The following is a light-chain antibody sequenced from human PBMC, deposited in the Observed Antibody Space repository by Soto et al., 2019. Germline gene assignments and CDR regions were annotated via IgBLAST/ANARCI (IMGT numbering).Light chain of an antibody. Sequence: QSALTQPPSASGSPGQSVTISCTGTSSDVGGYNYVSWYQQHPGKAPKLMIYEVSKRPSGVPDRFSGSKSGNTASLTVSGLQAEVDSYYYCSSYAISNIFGHDFGPVTRVP. CDR1: SSDVGGYNY. V-gene: IGLV2-8*01. J-gene: IGLJ1*01. CDR3: SSYAISNIFGHD. CDR2: EVS.